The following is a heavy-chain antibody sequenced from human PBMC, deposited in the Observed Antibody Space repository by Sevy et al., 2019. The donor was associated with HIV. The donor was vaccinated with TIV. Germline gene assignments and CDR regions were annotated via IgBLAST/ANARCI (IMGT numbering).Heavy chain of an antibody. CDR1: GFTFSDYY. V-gene: IGHV3-11*01. D-gene: IGHD3-9*01. CDR3: ARAPQYYDILAGYYPPDY. CDR2: ISSSGSTI. J-gene: IGHJ4*02. Sequence: GGSLRLSCAASGFTFSDYYMSWIRQAPGKGLEWVSYISSSGSTIYYADSVKGLFTISRDKAKNSLYLQMNSLRAEDTAVYYCARAPQYYDILAGYYPPDYWGQGTLVTVS.